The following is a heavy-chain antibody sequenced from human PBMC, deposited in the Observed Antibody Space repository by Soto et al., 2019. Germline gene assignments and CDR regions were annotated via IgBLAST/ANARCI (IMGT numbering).Heavy chain of an antibody. D-gene: IGHD5-18*01. Sequence: QVQLQESGPGLVKPSETLSLTCTVSGGSMSSYYWSWIRQPPGKGLEWIGYIYYSGSTNYNPSLKSRVTISVDTSKNQCSLKLSSVTAADTAVYYCARRGYSYGFYWFDPWGQGTLVTVSS. CDR1: GGSMSSYY. J-gene: IGHJ5*02. CDR3: ARRGYSYGFYWFDP. V-gene: IGHV4-59*01. CDR2: IYYSGST.